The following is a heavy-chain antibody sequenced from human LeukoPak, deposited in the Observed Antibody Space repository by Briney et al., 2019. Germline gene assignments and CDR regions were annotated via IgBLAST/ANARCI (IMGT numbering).Heavy chain of an antibody. J-gene: IGHJ4*02. CDR2: INPNSGGT. CDR3: ARGGQWLVKTLFDY. V-gene: IGHV1-2*02. Sequence: GASVKVSCKSSGYTFNGYYMHWVRQAPGQGLEWMGWINPNSGGTNYAQKFQGRVTMTRDTSISTAYMELSRLRSDDTAVYYCARGGQWLVKTLFDYWGQGTLVTVSS. D-gene: IGHD6-19*01. CDR1: GYTFNGYY.